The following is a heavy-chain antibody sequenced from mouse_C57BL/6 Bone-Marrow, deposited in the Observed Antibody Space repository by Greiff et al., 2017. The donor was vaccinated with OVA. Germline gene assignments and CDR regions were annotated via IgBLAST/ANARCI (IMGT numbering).Heavy chain of an antibody. CDR1: GYTFTSYW. CDR3: ARYYYGSRAWFAC. Sequence: VQLQQPGTELVKPGASVKLSCKASGYTFTSYWMHWVKQRPGQGLEWIGNINPSNGGTNYNEKFKSKATLTVDKSSSTAYMQLSSLTSEDSAVYDCARYYYGSRAWFACWGQGTLVTVSA. V-gene: IGHV1-53*01. J-gene: IGHJ3*01. CDR2: INPSNGGT. D-gene: IGHD1-1*01.